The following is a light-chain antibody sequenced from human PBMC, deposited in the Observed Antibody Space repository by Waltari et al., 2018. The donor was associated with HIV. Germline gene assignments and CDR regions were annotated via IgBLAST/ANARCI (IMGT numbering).Light chain of an antibody. CDR2: DVS. J-gene: IGLJ1*01. Sequence: QSALTQPASVSGFPGQSITISCTGSSSDVGRYNYVSWYQQPPGKAPKLLIYDVSKRPSGVSNRFSGSKSGNTASLTISGLQAEDEADYYCCSYAGSNTYLFGTGTEVTVL. CDR3: CSYAGSNTYL. V-gene: IGLV2-23*02. CDR1: SSDVGRYNY.